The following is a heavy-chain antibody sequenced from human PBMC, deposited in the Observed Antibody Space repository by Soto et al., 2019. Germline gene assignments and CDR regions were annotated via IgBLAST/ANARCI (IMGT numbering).Heavy chain of an antibody. CDR1: GFTFSSYG. CDR2: IWYDGSNK. J-gene: IGHJ5*02. V-gene: IGHV3-33*01. Sequence: GGSLRLSCAASGFTFSSYGMHWVRQAPGKGLEWVAVIWYDGSNKYYADSVKGRFTISRDNSKNMLYLQMNSLRAEDTAVYYCARDSSNDYIWGSYRSSDWFDPWGQGTLVTVSS. CDR3: ARDSSNDYIWGSYRSSDWFDP. D-gene: IGHD3-16*02.